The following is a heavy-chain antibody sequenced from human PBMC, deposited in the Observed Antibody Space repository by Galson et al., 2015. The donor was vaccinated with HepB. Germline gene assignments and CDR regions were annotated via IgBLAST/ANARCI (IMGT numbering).Heavy chain of an antibody. CDR3: ARDPVWSGYEDYFDY. J-gene: IGHJ4*02. CDR1: GFTFSNYD. Sequence: CAASGFTFSNYDMNWVRQAPGKGPEWVSCISSSSTYIYYADSVKGRFTISRDNARNSLYLQMNSLRAEDTAVYYCARDPVWSGYEDYFDYWGQGTLVTVSS. V-gene: IGHV3-21*01. D-gene: IGHD3-3*01. CDR2: ISSSSTYI.